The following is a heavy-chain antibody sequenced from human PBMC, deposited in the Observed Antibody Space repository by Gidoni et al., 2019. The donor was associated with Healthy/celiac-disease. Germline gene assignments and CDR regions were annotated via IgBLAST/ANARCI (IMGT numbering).Heavy chain of an antibody. CDR2: IYHTGST. J-gene: IGHJ6*02. D-gene: IGHD3-10*01. CDR1: GCSISSSNW. Sequence: QVQLQESGPGLVKPSVTLSLTSAVSGCSISSSNWWSWVRQLPGKGLEWIGEIYHTGSTNYNQSLKSQVTISGDKSKNQFSLKLSSVTAADTAVYYCARDYAWLKNYYGMDVWGQGTTVTVSS. CDR3: ARDYAWLKNYYGMDV. V-gene: IGHV4-4*02.